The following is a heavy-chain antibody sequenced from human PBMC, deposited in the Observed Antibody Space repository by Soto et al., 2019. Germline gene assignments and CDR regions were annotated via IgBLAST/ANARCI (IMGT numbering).Heavy chain of an antibody. V-gene: IGHV1-8*01. J-gene: IGHJ6*03. Sequence: QVQLVQSGAEVKKPGASVKVSCKASGYTFTNYDINWVRQATGQGLEWMGWMNPNSGDTGYAQNFQGRVTMTRNTSISTAYMELSSQRSEDTAVYYCATVSAWQFYFFMDVWGKGTTVTVSS. CDR3: ATVSAWQFYFFMDV. CDR2: MNPNSGDT. D-gene: IGHD6-19*01. CDR1: GYTFTNYD.